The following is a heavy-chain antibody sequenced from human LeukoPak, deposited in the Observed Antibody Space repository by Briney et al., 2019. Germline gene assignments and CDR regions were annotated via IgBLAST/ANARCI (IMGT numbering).Heavy chain of an antibody. CDR2: VVIDSANT. CDR3: ARDYKYAFDN. V-gene: IGHV3-48*01. D-gene: IGHD5-24*01. CDR1: GFTFSDYS. Sequence: GGCLRLSCAASGFTFSDYSMNWVRQAPGKWLEWLSYVVIDSANTKYTESVRGRFTISGDKAKHSLYLQMNSLRVEDTAVYYSARDYKYAFDNWGQGTLVTVSS. J-gene: IGHJ4*02.